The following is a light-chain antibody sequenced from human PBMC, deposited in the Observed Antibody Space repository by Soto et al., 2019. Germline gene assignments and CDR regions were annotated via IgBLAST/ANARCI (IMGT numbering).Light chain of an antibody. J-gene: IGKJ1*01. CDR1: QSVLLTSNNKNL. CDR2: WAS. CDR3: HQRLGSSRT. V-gene: IGKV4-1*01. Sequence: DIVMTQSPDSLAVFLGERATISCKSSQSVLLTSNNKNLLAWYQQKPGQPPKLLISWASTRGSGVPDRFSGSGSGTDFALTISSLQAEDVAVYSSHQRLGSSRTFGHGTTVPI.